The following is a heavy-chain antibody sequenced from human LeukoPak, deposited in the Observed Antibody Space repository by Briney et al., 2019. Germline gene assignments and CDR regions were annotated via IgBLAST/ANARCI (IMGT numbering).Heavy chain of an antibody. CDR3: AKYPGSGYYYDY. CDR1: GFTVSSNY. V-gene: IGHV3-53*01. J-gene: IGHJ4*02. Sequence: GGSLRLSCAASGFTVSSNYMSWVRQAPGKGLEWVSVIYSGGSTYYSDSVKGRFTISRDNSKNTLYLQMNSLRAEDTAVYYCAKYPGSGYYYDYWGQGTLVTVSS. CDR2: IYSGGST. D-gene: IGHD3-3*01.